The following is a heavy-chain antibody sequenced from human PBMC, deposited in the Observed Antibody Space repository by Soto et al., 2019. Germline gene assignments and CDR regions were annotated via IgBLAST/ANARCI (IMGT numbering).Heavy chain of an antibody. V-gene: IGHV3-23*01. D-gene: IGHD2-15*01. J-gene: IGHJ6*02. Sequence: GWSLRLSCASSVFTFISYAMSWVRQAPGKGLEWVSAISGSGGSTYYADSVKGRFTISRDNSKNTLYLQMNSLRAEDTAVYYCAKEDIVVVVAGYGMDVWGQGTTVTVSS. CDR3: AKEDIVVVVAGYGMDV. CDR2: ISGSGGST. CDR1: VFTFISYA.